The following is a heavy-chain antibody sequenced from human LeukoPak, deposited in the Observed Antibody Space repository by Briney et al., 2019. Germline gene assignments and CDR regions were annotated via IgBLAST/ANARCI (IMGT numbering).Heavy chain of an antibody. CDR2: INPNSGGT. D-gene: IGHD3-22*01. V-gene: IGHV1-2*02. Sequence: ASVKVSCKASGYTFTGYYMHGVRQAPGQGLEGMGWINPNSGGTNYAQNFQGRVTMPRDTSISTAYMELSGLRSDDTAVYYCARESSMIVVSYWGQGTLVTVSS. CDR3: ARESSMIVVSY. J-gene: IGHJ4*02. CDR1: GYTFTGYY.